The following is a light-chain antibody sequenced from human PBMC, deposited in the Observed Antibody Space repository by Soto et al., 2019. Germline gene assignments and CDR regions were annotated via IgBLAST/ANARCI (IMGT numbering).Light chain of an antibody. J-gene: IGLJ2*01. CDR2: SNN. CDR3: AAWDDSLSGLV. Sequence: QAVVTQPPSASGTPGQRVTISCSGSTSSIGSNYVYWYQQLPGTAPKLLIYSNNQRPSGVPDRFSGSKSGTSASLAISGLLSEDEADYHCAAWDDSLSGLVFGGGTQLTVL. CDR1: TSSIGSNY. V-gene: IGLV1-47*01.